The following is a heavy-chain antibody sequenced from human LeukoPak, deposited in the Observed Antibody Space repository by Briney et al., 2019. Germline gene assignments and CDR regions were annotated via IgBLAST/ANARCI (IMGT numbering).Heavy chain of an antibody. J-gene: IGHJ6*02. CDR1: GFTFSSYS. Sequence: GGSLRLSCAASGFTFSSYSMNWVRQAPGKGLEWVSSISSSSSYIYYAHPVKGRFTISRDNAQNSLYLQMNSLRAEDTAVYYCAREGSGGMDVWGQGTTVTVSS. CDR2: ISSSSSYI. CDR3: AREGSGGMDV. V-gene: IGHV3-21*01.